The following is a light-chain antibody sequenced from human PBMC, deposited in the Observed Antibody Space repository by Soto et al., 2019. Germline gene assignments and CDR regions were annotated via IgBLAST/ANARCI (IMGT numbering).Light chain of an antibody. CDR3: SSYTHSSTQV. Sequence: QSALTQPASVSGSPGQSITISCTGTSSDVGAYNYVSWYQLHPGEAPKLIISEVRNRPSGVSSRFSGSKSANTASLTISGLQAEDEADYYCSSYTHSSTQVFGTGTKLTVL. J-gene: IGLJ1*01. V-gene: IGLV2-14*01. CDR2: EVR. CDR1: SSDVGAYNY.